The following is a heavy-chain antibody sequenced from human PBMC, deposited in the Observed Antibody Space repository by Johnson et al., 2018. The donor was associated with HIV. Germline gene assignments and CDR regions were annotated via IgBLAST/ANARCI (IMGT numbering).Heavy chain of an antibody. CDR1: GFTFSYYG. J-gene: IGHJ3*02. CDR2: IRYDGSNK. Sequence: VQLVESGGGVVQPGKSLRLSCAASGFTFSYYGMHWVRQAPGKGLEWVAFIRYDGSNKYYADSVKGRFTISRDNSKNTLYLQMNSQRAEDTAVYYCARDRCSSTSCIDAFDIWGQGTMVTVSS. CDR3: ARDRCSSTSCIDAFDI. D-gene: IGHD2-2*01. V-gene: IGHV3-30*02.